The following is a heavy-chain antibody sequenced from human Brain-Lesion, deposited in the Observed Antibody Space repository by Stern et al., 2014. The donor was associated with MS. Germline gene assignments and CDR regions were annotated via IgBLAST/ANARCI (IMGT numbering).Heavy chain of an antibody. CDR2: VYYSGST. Sequence: QLQLQESGPGLVKPSETLSLTCTVSGGSISRSTYYWGWLRLSPGKGLEWIGSVYYSGSTFYKPSRKSRGTIFVHIDTNQFFMQLASVPAADTGLYYCARASGLFEYWGQGVLVTVSS. CDR3: ARASGLFEY. CDR1: GGSISRSTYY. V-gene: IGHV4-39*01. D-gene: IGHD3-16*01. J-gene: IGHJ4*02.